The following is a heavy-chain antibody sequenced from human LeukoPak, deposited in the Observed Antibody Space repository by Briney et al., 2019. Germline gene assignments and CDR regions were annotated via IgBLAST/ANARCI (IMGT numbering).Heavy chain of an antibody. CDR1: GFTFSSYG. D-gene: IGHD2-2*02. CDR2: IRYDGSNK. CDR3: ANDIVVVPAAILADY. J-gene: IGHJ4*02. Sequence: GGSLRLSCAASGFTFSSYGMHWVRQAPGKGLEWVAFIRYDGSNKYYADSVKGRFTISRDNSKNTLYLQMNSLRAEDTAVYYCANDIVVVPAAILADYWGQGTLVTVS. V-gene: IGHV3-30*02.